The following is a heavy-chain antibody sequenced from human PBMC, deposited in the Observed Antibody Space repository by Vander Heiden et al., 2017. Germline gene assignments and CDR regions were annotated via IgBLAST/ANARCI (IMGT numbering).Heavy chain of an antibody. CDR1: AFTFSRSS. Sequence: EVQLVESGGGLVQPGGSLRPSCAASAFTFSRSSMNCFRHAPGKGLEWVSYISSSSSTIYYADSVKGRFTISRDNAKNSLYLQMNSLRDEDTAVYYCASDHSRTRYGFDYWGQGTLVTVSS. CDR3: ASDHSRTRYGFDY. J-gene: IGHJ4*02. D-gene: IGHD6-13*01. CDR2: ISSSSSTI. V-gene: IGHV3-48*02.